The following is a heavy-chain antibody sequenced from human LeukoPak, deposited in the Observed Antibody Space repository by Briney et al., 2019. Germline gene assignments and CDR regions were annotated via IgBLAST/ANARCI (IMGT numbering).Heavy chain of an antibody. CDR2: MNPNSGNT. CDR3: ARDRGYYSNYRSYYFDY. CDR1: GYTFTSYD. V-gene: IGHV1-8*01. Sequence: ASVKVSCKASGYTFTSYDINWVRQATGQGLEWMGWMNPNSGNTGYAQKFQGRVTMTRDTSTSTVYMELSSLRSEDTAVYYCARDRGYYSNYRSYYFDYWGQGTLVTVSS. D-gene: IGHD4-11*01. J-gene: IGHJ4*02.